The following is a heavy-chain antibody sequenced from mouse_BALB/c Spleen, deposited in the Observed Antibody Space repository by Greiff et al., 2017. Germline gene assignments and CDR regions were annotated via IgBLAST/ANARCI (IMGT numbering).Heavy chain of an antibody. D-gene: IGHD2-12*01. V-gene: IGHV1-4*02. Sequence: VQLVESAADLVRPGASVKMSCKASGYTFTSYTMHWVKQRPGQGLEWIGYINPSSGYTEYNQKFKDKTTLTADKSSSTAYMQLSSLTSEDSAVYYCARGVYDYFDYWGQGTTLTVSS. CDR2: INPSSGYT. J-gene: IGHJ2*01. CDR1: GYTFTSYT. CDR3: ARGVYDYFDY.